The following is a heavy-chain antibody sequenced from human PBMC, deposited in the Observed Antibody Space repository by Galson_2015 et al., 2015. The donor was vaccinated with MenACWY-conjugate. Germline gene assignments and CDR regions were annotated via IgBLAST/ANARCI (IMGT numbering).Heavy chain of an antibody. CDR3: AKADSSSSLSPSHYYYMDV. D-gene: IGHD6-6*01. J-gene: IGHJ6*03. CDR2: IRYDGSNK. Sequence: SLRLSCAASGFTFSSYGMHWVRQAPGKGLEWVAFIRYDGSNKYYADSVKGRFTISRDNSKNTLYLQMNSLRAEDTAVYYCAKADSSSSLSPSHYYYMDVWGKGTTVTVSS. V-gene: IGHV3-30*02. CDR1: GFTFSSYG.